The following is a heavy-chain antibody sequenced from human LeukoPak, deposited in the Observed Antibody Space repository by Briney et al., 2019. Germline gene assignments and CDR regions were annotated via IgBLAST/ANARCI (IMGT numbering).Heavy chain of an antibody. CDR1: GGSFSGYY. CDR3: ARQRRAYGSGSRYFDY. CDR2: INHSGST. J-gene: IGHJ4*02. V-gene: IGHV4-34*01. Sequence: PETLSLTCAVYGGSFSGYYWSWIRQPPGKGLEWIGEINHSGSTNYNPSLKSRVTISVDTSKNQFSLKLSSVTAADTAVYYCARQRRAYGSGSRYFDYWGQGTLVTVSS. D-gene: IGHD3-10*01.